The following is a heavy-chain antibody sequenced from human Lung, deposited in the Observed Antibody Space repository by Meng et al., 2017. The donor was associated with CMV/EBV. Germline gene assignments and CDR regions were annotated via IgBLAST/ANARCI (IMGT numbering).Heavy chain of an antibody. V-gene: IGHV3-23*01. CDR3: AKYIAAAGILSVYFDY. J-gene: IGHJ4*02. D-gene: IGHD6-13*01. CDR1: GFTFSSYA. Sequence: GEXXTISCAASGFTFSSYAMSWVRQAPGKGLEWVSAISGSGGSTYYADSVKGRFTISRDNSKNTLYLQMNSLRAEDTAVYYCAKYIAAAGILSVYFDYWGQGTLVTVSS. CDR2: ISGSGGST.